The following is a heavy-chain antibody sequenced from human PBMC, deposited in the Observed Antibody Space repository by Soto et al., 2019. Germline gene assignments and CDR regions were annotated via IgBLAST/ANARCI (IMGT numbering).Heavy chain of an antibody. CDR2: ISAYNGNT. D-gene: IGHD3-3*01. CDR1: CYTFTSYG. CDR3: ARKDDFWSGSVWFDP. V-gene: IGHV1-18*04. Sequence: GASVKVSCKASCYTFTSYGISLVRQAPGQGLEWMGWISAYNGNTNYAQKLQGRVTMTTDTSTSTAYMELRSLRSDDTAVYYCARKDDFWSGSVWFDPWGQGTLVTVSS. J-gene: IGHJ5*02.